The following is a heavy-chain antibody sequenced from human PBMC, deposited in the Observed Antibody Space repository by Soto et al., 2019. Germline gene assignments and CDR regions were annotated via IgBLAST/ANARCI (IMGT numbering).Heavy chain of an antibody. Sequence: GGPLRLSCAASGFTFSSYEMNWVRQAPGKGLEWVSYISSTGSPIYADSVKGRFTISRDNAQNSLSLQMNSLRAEDTAIYYCATKRGGTTYFGSWGQGTTVTV. CDR3: ATKRGGTTYFGS. CDR1: GFTFSSYE. V-gene: IGHV3-48*03. J-gene: IGHJ6*02. CDR2: ISSTGSPI. D-gene: IGHD1-7*01.